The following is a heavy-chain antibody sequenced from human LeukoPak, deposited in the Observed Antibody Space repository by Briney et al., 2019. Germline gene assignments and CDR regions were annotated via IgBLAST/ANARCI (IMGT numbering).Heavy chain of an antibody. D-gene: IGHD3-10*01. CDR2: ISGSCGST. V-gene: IGHV3-23*01. Sequence: GGSLRLSCAASGFTFSSYAMSWVRQAPGKGLEWVSAISGSCGSTYYADSVKGRFTISRDNSKNTLYLQMNSLRAEDTAVYYCAKGGLITLWFGEEVNDAFDIWGQGTMVTVSS. CDR1: GFTFSSYA. CDR3: AKGGLITLWFGEEVNDAFDI. J-gene: IGHJ3*02.